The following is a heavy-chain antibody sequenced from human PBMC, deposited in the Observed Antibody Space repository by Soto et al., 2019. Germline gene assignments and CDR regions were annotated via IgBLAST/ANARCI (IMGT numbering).Heavy chain of an antibody. J-gene: IGHJ5*02. V-gene: IGHV1-18*01. CDR3: ARVRPAYCGGDCYSFWFDP. CDR2: ISSYNGDT. CDR1: GYTFTRSG. D-gene: IGHD2-21*02. Sequence: GASVKVSCKASGYTFTRSGISWVRQAPGQGPEWMGWISSYNGDTNYAQTFQGRVTVTTDTSTSTAYMELSSLRSEDTAVYYCARVRPAYCGGDCYSFWFDPWGQGTLVTVSS.